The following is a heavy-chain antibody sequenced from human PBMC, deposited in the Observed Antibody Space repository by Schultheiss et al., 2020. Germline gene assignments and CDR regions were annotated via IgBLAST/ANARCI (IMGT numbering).Heavy chain of an antibody. CDR2: IIPILGIA. Sequence: SVKVSCKASGGTFSSYTISWVRQAPGQGLEWRGRIIPILGIANYAQKFQGRVTITADKSTSTAYMELSSLRSEDTAVYYCARDGDTAMEEFDYWGEGTLVTVVS. CDR3: ARDGDTAMEEFDY. V-gene: IGHV1-69*04. J-gene: IGHJ4*02. D-gene: IGHD5-18*01. CDR1: GGTFSSYT.